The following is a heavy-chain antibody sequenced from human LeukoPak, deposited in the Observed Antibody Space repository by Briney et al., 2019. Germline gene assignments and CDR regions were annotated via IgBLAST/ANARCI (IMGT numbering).Heavy chain of an antibody. CDR1: GFIINAYQ. CDR2: IKQDGSEK. CDR3: ARRDHGDYGEEY. Sequence: PGGSLRLSCEASGFIINAYQMHWVRQAPGKGLEWVANIKQDGSEKYYVDSVKGRFTISRDNAKNSLSLQMNSLRAEDTAVYYCARRDHGDYGEEYWGQGTLVTVSS. J-gene: IGHJ4*02. V-gene: IGHV3-7*01. D-gene: IGHD4-17*01.